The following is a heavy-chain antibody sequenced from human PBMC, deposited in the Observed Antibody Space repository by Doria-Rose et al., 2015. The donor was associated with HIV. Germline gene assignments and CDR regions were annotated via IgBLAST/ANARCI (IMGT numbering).Heavy chain of an antibody. CDR1: GVSLSSPGMG. J-gene: IGHJ4*02. Sequence: SGPVLVKPTETLTLTCTVSGVSLSSPGMGVSWIRQPPGKAPEWLANTFSDDERSYKTSLKSRLTISRGTSKSQVVLTMTDMDPVDTATYYCARIKSSRWYHKYYFDFWGQGTLVIVSA. V-gene: IGHV2-26*01. CDR3: ARIKSSRWYHKYYFDF. CDR2: TFSDDER. D-gene: IGHD6-13*01.